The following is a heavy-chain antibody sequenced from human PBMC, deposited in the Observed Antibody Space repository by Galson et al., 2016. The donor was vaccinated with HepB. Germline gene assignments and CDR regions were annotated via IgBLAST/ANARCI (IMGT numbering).Heavy chain of an antibody. J-gene: IGHJ6*02. Sequence: SVKVSCKASGYTFKNYAVHWVRQAPGQGLEWMGWINAGNGNTKYSPKFQGTVAFTRDASASTAYMELSSLRSQDTAEYYCARSYTYGPFYGLDVWGQGTTVTV. V-gene: IGHV1-3*01. CDR1: GYTFKNYA. D-gene: IGHD5-18*01. CDR2: INAGNGNT. CDR3: ARSYTYGPFYGLDV.